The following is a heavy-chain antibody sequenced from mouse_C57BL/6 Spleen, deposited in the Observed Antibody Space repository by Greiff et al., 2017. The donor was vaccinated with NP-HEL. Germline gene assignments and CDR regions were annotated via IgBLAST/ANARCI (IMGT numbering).Heavy chain of an antibody. CDR2: ISSGGSYT. Sequence: EVQRVESGGDLVKPGGSLKLSCAASGFTFSSYGMSWVRQTPDKRLEWVATISSGGSYTYYPDSVKGRFTISRDNAKNTLCLQMSSLKSEDTAMYYCARQVLQGGWYFDVWGTGTTVTVSS. J-gene: IGHJ1*03. D-gene: IGHD2-14*01. V-gene: IGHV5-6*01. CDR1: GFTFSSYG. CDR3: ARQVLQGGWYFDV.